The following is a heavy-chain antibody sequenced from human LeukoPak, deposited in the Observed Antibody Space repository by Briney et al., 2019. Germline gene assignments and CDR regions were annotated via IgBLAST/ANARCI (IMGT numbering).Heavy chain of an antibody. V-gene: IGHV4-59*01. CDR1: GDFITAYY. Sequence: PSETLSLTCTVSGDFITAYYWSWIRQPPGKGLEWIGYVYYSGSTEYNPSLRSRVTISLERSKHQFSLKLTSVTAADTAVYYCASNTGTAFDYWGQGALVTVSS. CDR3: ASNTGTAFDY. CDR2: VYYSGST. D-gene: IGHD7-27*01. J-gene: IGHJ4*02.